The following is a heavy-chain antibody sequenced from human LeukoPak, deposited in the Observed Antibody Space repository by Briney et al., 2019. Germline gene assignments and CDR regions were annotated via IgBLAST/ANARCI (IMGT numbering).Heavy chain of an antibody. D-gene: IGHD3-10*01. CDR1: GFTFSSYA. CDR2: ISNTGGST. Sequence: GGSLRLSCAASGFTFSSYAMSWVRQAPGKGLEWVSVISNTGGSTFYADSVKGRLTISRDNSKNTLYLQMNSLRAEDTAVYYCAKRASGSGTSLYYFDYWGQGTLVTVSS. J-gene: IGHJ4*02. V-gene: IGHV3-23*01. CDR3: AKRASGSGTSLYYFDY.